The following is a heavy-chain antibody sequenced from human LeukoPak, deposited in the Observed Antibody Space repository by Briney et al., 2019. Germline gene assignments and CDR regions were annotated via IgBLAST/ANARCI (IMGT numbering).Heavy chain of an antibody. D-gene: IGHD4-23*01. CDR2: MNPNSGNT. CDR3: ASVRGLRWYGIDY. J-gene: IGHJ4*02. Sequence: ASVKVSCKASGYTFTSYDINWVRQATGQGLEWMGWMNPNSGNTGYAQKFQGRVTMTRNTSISTAYMELSSLRAEDTAVYYCASVRGLRWYGIDYWGQGTLVTVSS. V-gene: IGHV1-8*01. CDR1: GYTFTSYD.